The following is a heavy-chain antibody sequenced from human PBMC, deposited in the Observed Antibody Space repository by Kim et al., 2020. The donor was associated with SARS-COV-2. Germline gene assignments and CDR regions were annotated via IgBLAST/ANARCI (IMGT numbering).Heavy chain of an antibody. V-gene: IGHV3-30-3*01. CDR3: VRDKRMTTSVCDL. D-gene: IGHD4-4*01. J-gene: IGHJ4*02. Sequence: GGSLRLSCAASGFTFSSYAMHWVRQAPGKGPQWVAVISYDGTNKYYTDSVKGRFTISRDNSKNTLYLQMNSLRAEDTALYYCVRDKRMTTSVCDLWGQG. CDR2: ISYDGTNK. CDR1: GFTFSSYA.